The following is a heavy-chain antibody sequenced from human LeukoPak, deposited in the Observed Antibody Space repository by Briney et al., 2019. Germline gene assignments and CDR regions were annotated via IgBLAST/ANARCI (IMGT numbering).Heavy chain of an antibody. Sequence: GGSLRLSCAASGFTFSSYEMNWVRQAPGKGLEWVSYISSSGSTMYYADSVKGRFTISRDNAKNSLYLQMNSLRAEDTAVYYCARASHCSSTGCWWYFDLWGRGTLVTVSS. CDR3: ARASHCSSTGCWWYFDL. CDR2: ISSSGSTM. D-gene: IGHD2-2*01. J-gene: IGHJ2*01. V-gene: IGHV3-48*03. CDR1: GFTFSSYE.